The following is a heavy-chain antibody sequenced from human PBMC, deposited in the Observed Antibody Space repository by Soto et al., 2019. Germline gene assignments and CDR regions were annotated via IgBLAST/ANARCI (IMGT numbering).Heavy chain of an antibody. J-gene: IGHJ4*02. CDR2: ISGSGGST. D-gene: IGHD3-22*01. V-gene: IGHV3-23*01. CDR1: GFTFSSYA. Sequence: EVQLLESGGGLVQPGGSLRLSCAASGFTFSSYAMSWVRQAPGKGLECVSAISGSGGSTYYADSVKGRFTISRDNSKNTLYLQMNSLRAEDTAVYYCAKDHPDSSGFHGLLDYWGQGTLVTVSS. CDR3: AKDHPDSSGFHGLLDY.